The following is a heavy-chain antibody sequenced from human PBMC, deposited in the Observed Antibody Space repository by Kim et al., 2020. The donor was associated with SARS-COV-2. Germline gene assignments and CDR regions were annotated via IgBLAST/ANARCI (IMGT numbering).Heavy chain of an antibody. V-gene: IGHV3-30*04. J-gene: IGHJ4*02. CDR2: ISFDGRNE. CDR1: GFPFSSYA. Sequence: GGSLRLSCAASGFPFSSYALVWVRQAPGKGLEWLSLISFDGRNEYYTDSVKGRFTISRDNSKNTLFLQMSGLRPEDTAVYYCARDEGGADYWGQGTLVTVSS. D-gene: IGHD3-10*01. CDR3: ARDEGGADY.